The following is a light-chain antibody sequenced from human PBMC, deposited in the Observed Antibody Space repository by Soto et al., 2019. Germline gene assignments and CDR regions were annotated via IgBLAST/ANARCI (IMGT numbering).Light chain of an antibody. V-gene: IGKV3-20*01. CDR3: QQYGSSGT. CDR1: QTVSSNY. CDR2: GAS. Sequence: EIVLTQSPGTLSXSPXERATLSCRATQTVSSNYLAWYQQKPGQAPTLLIHGASTRATGIPDRFSGSGSGADFTLTISRLEPEDFAVYYCQQYGSSGTFGQGTKVDIK. J-gene: IGKJ1*01.